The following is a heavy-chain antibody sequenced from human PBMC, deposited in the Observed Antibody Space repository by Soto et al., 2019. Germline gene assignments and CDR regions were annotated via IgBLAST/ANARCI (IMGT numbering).Heavy chain of an antibody. CDR1: GFTFSSYG. CDR2: ISYDGSNK. J-gene: IGHJ4*02. Sequence: PGGSLRLSCAASGFTFSSYGMHWVRQAPGKGLEWVSVISYDGSNKYYADSVKGRFTISRDNSKNTLYLQMNSLRAEDTAVYYCAKDFRAVAGTRYFDYWGQGTMVTVYS. D-gene: IGHD6-19*01. V-gene: IGHV3-30*18. CDR3: AKDFRAVAGTRYFDY.